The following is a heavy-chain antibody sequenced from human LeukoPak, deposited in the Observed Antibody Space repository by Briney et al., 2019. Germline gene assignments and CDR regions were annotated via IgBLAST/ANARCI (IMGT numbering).Heavy chain of an antibody. CDR2: ISFDGSDE. J-gene: IGHJ4*02. V-gene: IGHV3-30*01. CDR3: ARVVNGMITGSLDY. D-gene: IGHD3-16*01. CDR1: GFTFSSYA. Sequence: PGGSLRLSCAASGFTFSSYAMHWVRQAPGRGLEWVALISFDGSDEYYGDSVKGRFTISRDSSKNTLYLQMNSLRAEDTAVYYCARVVNGMITGSLDYWGQGTLVTVSS.